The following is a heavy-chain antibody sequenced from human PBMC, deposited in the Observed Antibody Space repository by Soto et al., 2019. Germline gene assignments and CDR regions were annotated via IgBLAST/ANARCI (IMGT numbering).Heavy chain of an antibody. CDR3: ARLGDSSGYFWFDP. V-gene: IGHV4-39*01. CDR1: GGSISSSSYY. D-gene: IGHD3-22*01. Sequence: SETLSLTCTVSGGSISSSSYYWGWIRQPPGKGLEWIGSIYYSGSTYYNPSLKSQVTISVDTSKNQFSLKLSSVTAADTAVYYCARLGDSSGYFWFDPWGQGTLVTVSS. CDR2: IYYSGST. J-gene: IGHJ5*02.